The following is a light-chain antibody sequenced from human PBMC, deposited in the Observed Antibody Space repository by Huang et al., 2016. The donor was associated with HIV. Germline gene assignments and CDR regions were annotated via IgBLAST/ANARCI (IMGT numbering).Light chain of an antibody. CDR2: KAS. CDR1: QSINNY. V-gene: IGKV1-5*03. Sequence: DVQMTQSPSTLSAYVGDRITITCRASQSINNYLAWYQQKAGKAPDLLHYKASTLDSGVPSRFSGGGSGTPFTLTISNLQPDDFATYYYQQYDSYWTFGQGTKVE. J-gene: IGKJ1*01. CDR3: QQYDSYWT.